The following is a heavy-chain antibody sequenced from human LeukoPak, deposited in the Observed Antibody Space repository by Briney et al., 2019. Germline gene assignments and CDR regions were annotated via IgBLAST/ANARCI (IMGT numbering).Heavy chain of an antibody. J-gene: IGHJ6*02. Sequence: GGSLRLSCTASGLTFSSYGMHWVRQAPGKGLEWVAVIWFDGSNKYYADSVKGRLTISRDNSKSTLYLQMNSLRTEDTAVYCCAQAVAATGHYYFGMDVWGQGTTVTVSS. V-gene: IGHV3-33*06. CDR1: GLTFSSYG. D-gene: IGHD6-19*01. CDR2: IWFDGSNK. CDR3: AQAVAATGHYYFGMDV.